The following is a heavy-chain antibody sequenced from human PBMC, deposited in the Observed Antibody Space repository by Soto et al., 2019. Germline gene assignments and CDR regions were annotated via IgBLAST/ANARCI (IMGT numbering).Heavy chain of an antibody. CDR1: GGSISSGDYY. D-gene: IGHD3-22*01. Sequence: SETLSLTCTVSGGSISSGDYYWSWIRQPPGKGLEWIGYIYYSGSTYYNPSLKSRVTISVDTSKNQFSLKLSSVTAADTAVYYCARAFDSSGYYPHDAFDIWGQGTMVT. CDR2: IYYSGST. CDR3: ARAFDSSGYYPHDAFDI. J-gene: IGHJ3*02. V-gene: IGHV4-30-4*01.